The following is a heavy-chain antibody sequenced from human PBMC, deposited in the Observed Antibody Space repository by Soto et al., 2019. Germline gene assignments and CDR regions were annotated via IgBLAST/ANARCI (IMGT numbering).Heavy chain of an antibody. CDR2: ISSINTII. J-gene: IGHJ4*02. V-gene: IGHV3-48*02. Sequence: EVQLVESGGDLVQPGGSLSLSCAASGFTFTTYSMNWVRQAPGTGLEWISYISSINTIIYYADSVRGRFTISRDDANNSLSLQVNSLRDEDTAVYYCSRDGGGGSARNTRRFDYWGQGTLVTVAS. D-gene: IGHD5-12*01. CDR3: SRDGGGGSARNTRRFDY. CDR1: GFTFTTYS.